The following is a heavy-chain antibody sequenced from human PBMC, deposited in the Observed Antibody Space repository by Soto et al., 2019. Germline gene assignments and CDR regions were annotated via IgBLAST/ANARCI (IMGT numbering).Heavy chain of an antibody. CDR1: GFTFSDYT. D-gene: IGHD6-19*01. CDR3: ANPFRSGWYYFDY. Sequence: GGSLRLSCAASGFTFSDYTMSWVRQAPGKGLEWVSAISYSGSSTYYADSVKGRFTISTDNSKYTLYLQIISLRAEATALYYCANPFRSGWYYFDYWGQGTLVTVSS. CDR2: ISYSGSST. J-gene: IGHJ4*02. V-gene: IGHV3-23*01.